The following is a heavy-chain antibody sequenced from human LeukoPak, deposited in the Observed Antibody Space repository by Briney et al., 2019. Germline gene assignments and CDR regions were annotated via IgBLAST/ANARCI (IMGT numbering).Heavy chain of an antibody. J-gene: IGHJ4*02. Sequence: SETLSLTCTVSGGSINSYYWSWIRQPPGKGLEWIAYIYYSGSTSYNPSLKSRVTISVDTSKNQFSLKLSSVTAADTAVYYCARGSRVTPIDYWGQGTLVTVSS. CDR1: GGSINSYY. V-gene: IGHV4-59*12. CDR3: ARGSRVTPIDY. D-gene: IGHD2-21*02. CDR2: IYYSGST.